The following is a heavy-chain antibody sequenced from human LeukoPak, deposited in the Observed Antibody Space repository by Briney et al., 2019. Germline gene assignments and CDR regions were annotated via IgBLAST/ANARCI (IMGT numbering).Heavy chain of an antibody. CDR1: GFTFSSYS. CDR3: ARMAHLDIVVVPAASENWFDP. CDR2: ISSSSTI. D-gene: IGHD2-2*01. J-gene: IGHJ5*02. Sequence: GGSLRLSCAASGFTFSSYSMNWVRQAPGKGLEWVSYISSSSTIYYADSVKGRFTISRDNAKNSLYLQMNSLRAEDTAVYYCARMAHLDIVVVPAASENWFDPWGQGTLVTVSS. V-gene: IGHV3-48*04.